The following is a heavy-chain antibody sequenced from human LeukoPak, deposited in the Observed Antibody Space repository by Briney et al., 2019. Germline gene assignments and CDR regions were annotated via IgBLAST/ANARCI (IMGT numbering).Heavy chain of an antibody. CDR3: AKGDYYDSSGYPQSPDY. Sequence: GGSLRLSCAASGFTFSSYAMSWVRQAPGKGLEWVSAISGSGGSTYYADSVKGRFTISRDNSKNTLYLQINSLRAEDTAVYYCAKGDYYDSSGYPQSPDYWGQGTLVTVSS. V-gene: IGHV3-23*01. J-gene: IGHJ4*02. CDR1: GFTFSSYA. CDR2: ISGSGGST. D-gene: IGHD3-22*01.